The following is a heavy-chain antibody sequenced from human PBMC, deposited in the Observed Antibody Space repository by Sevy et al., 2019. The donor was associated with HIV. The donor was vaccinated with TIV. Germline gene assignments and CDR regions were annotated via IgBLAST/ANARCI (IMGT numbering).Heavy chain of an antibody. Sequence: GGSLRLSCAASGFTFSSYAMHWVRQAPRKGLEWVAVISYDRSNKYYADSVKGRFTISRDNSKNTLYLQMNSLRAEDTAVYYCARGGVVVTAMIRNWGQGTLVTVSS. CDR2: ISYDRSNK. CDR1: GFTFSSYA. D-gene: IGHD2-21*02. V-gene: IGHV3-30-3*01. CDR3: ARGGVVVTAMIRN. J-gene: IGHJ4*02.